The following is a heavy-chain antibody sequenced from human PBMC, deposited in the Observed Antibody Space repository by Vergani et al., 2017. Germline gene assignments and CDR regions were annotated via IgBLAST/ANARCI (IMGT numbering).Heavy chain of an antibody. V-gene: IGHV3-33*01. CDR3: ARDLRLLYNRFDP. Sequence: ESGGGVVQPGRSLRLSCAASGFTFNQYGMHWVRQAPGKGLEWVAVTWYDGNNKQYADSVKGRFTISRDNSKSTMYLQMNSLRDEDTGVYYCARDLRLLYNRFDPWGQGTLVTVSS. J-gene: IGHJ5*02. CDR2: TWYDGNNK. D-gene: IGHD1-14*01. CDR1: GFTFNQYG.